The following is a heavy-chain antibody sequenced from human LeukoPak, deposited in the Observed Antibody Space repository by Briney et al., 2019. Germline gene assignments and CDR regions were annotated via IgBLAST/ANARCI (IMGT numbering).Heavy chain of an antibody. Sequence: TSETLSLTCTVSGGSISSYYWSWIRQPPGKGLEWIGYIYYSGSTNYNPSLKSRVTISVDTSKNQFSLKLSSVTAADTAVYYCASRRYSSGWYVYWGRGTLVTVSS. D-gene: IGHD6-19*01. CDR3: ASRRYSSGWYVY. CDR1: GGSISSYY. J-gene: IGHJ4*02. CDR2: IYYSGST. V-gene: IGHV4-59*01.